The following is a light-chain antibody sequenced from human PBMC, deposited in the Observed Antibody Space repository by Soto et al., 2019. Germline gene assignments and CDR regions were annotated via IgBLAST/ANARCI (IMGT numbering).Light chain of an antibody. V-gene: IGKV3-11*01. Sequence: EIVLTQSPGTLSLCPGERATLSCRASQSVSSYLAWYQQTHGQAPRILIYDASNRDTGIPARFSGSGSGTDFTLPLSRLEPEDFEVYYCQQRSNWLLTFGGGTKVDIK. J-gene: IGKJ4*01. CDR3: QQRSNWLLT. CDR1: QSVSSY. CDR2: DAS.